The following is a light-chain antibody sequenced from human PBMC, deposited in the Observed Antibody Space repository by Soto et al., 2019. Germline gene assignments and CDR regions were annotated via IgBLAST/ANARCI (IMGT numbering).Light chain of an antibody. CDR3: QQYGSSPQT. V-gene: IGKV3-20*01. CDR1: QSVRSSY. Sequence: PGERATLSCRASQSVRSSYLAWYQQKPGQAPRLLIYDASTRATSIPDRFSGSGSGTDFTLTISRLEPEDFAVYSCQQYGSSPQTFGQGTKGDIK. J-gene: IGKJ1*01. CDR2: DAS.